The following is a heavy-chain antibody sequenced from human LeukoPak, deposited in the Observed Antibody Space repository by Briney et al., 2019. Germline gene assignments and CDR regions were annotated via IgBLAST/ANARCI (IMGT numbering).Heavy chain of an antibody. Sequence: PSETLSLTCAVYGGSFSGYYWSWIRQPPGKGLEWIGEINHSGITNYNPSLKSRVTMSVDTSKNQFSLKLSSVTAADTAVYYCALLITIIGVSAFDIWGQGTMVTVSS. CDR3: ALLITIIGVSAFDI. CDR1: GGSFSGYY. CDR2: INHSGIT. J-gene: IGHJ3*02. D-gene: IGHD3-22*01. V-gene: IGHV4-34*01.